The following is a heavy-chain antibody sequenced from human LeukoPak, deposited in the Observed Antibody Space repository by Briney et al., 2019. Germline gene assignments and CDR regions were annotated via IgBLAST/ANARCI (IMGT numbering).Heavy chain of an antibody. Sequence: GGSLRLSCAASGFTFSNSWMVWVRQAPGEGLEWVANIRGDGSRQYYLDSVKGRFTISRDNAKNSLYLQMSSLRADDTAVYYCVRDANYHDGSNYYDVLDIWGQGTMVTVSS. J-gene: IGHJ3*02. D-gene: IGHD3-22*01. CDR2: IRGDGSRQ. CDR1: GFTFSNSW. V-gene: IGHV3-7*01. CDR3: VRDANYHDGSNYYDVLDI.